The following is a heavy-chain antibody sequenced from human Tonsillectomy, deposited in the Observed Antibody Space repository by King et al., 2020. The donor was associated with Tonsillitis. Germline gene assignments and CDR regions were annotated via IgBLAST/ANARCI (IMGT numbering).Heavy chain of an antibody. Sequence: VQLVQSGAEVKKPGASVRVSCRISGNTLTDISIHWVRQAPGKGLEWMGGSDPEDGEKVYAQKFQGRVTMTEDTSTDTAYMELSSLRFEDSAVYYCSTGGLWGRGTEITVSS. CDR3: STGGL. J-gene: IGHJ2*01. V-gene: IGHV1-24*01. CDR2: SDPEDGEK. CDR1: GNTLTDIS.